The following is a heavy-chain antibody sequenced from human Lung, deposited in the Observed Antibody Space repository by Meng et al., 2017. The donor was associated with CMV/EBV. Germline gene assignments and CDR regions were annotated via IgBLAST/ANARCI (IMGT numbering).Heavy chain of an antibody. CDR2: IIPVFGTV. D-gene: IGHD5-24*01. CDR1: GGTFSNYA. Sequence: SVKVSXKASGGTFSNYALSWVRQAPGQGPEWMGGIIPVFGTVHYAQRFQGRVTMTSDESTSTAYMELRSLRSEDTAVYYCAKERGRDGYNGEALDIWGQGKXVXVSS. V-gene: IGHV1-69*13. CDR3: AKERGRDGYNGEALDI. J-gene: IGHJ3*02.